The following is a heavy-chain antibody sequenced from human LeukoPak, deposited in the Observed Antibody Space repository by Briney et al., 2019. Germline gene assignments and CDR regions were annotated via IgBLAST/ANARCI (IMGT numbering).Heavy chain of an antibody. CDR2: IYYSGST. Sequence: SETLSLTCTVSGGSISSSSYYWGWIRQPPGKGLEWTGSIYYSGSTYYNPSLKSRVTISVDTSKNQFSLKLSSVTAADTAVYYCARQIGDCTNGVCPFDYWGQGTLVTVSS. V-gene: IGHV4-39*01. J-gene: IGHJ4*02. CDR1: GGSISSSSYY. D-gene: IGHD2-8*01. CDR3: ARQIGDCTNGVCPFDY.